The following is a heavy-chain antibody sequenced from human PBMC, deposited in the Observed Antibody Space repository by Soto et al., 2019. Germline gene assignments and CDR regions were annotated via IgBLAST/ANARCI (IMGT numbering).Heavy chain of an antibody. Sequence: GGSLRLSCAASGFTFRSYSMNWVRQAPGKGLDWISYISASTTSIYYADSVQGRFTISRDNAKNSLFLQMNSLRAEDSGIYFSGRGNYEKSIDYWGQGTRVTVSS. J-gene: IGHJ4*02. CDR1: GFTFRSYS. D-gene: IGHD3-16*01. V-gene: IGHV3-48*01. CDR3: GRGNYEKSIDY. CDR2: ISASTTSI.